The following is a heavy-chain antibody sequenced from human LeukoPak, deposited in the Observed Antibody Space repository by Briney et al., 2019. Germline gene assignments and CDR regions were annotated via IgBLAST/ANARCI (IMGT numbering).Heavy chain of an antibody. J-gene: IGHJ5*02. V-gene: IGHV1-69*13. CDR2: IIPIFGTA. D-gene: IGHD3-3*02. Sequence: ASVKVSCKASGGTFSSYAISWVRQAPGQGLGWMGGIIPIFGTANYAQKFQGRVTITADESTSTAYMELSSLRSEDTAVYYCARSYWHENWFDPWGQGTLVTVSS. CDR1: GGTFSSYA. CDR3: ARSYWHENWFDP.